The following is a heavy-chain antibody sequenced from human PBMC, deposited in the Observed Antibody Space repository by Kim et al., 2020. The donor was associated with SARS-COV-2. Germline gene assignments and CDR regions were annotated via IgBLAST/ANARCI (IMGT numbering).Heavy chain of an antibody. Sequence: ASVKVSCKTSGYAFVTCYIHWVRQAPGQGLEWMVLTHPSRRRTNFAQNFQGRVIMITDTSMTTVYMDLTRLRSEDTAVYYCAREPEGTGNLDNWGQGTLV. D-gene: IGHD1-1*01. CDR3: AREPEGTGNLDN. CDR1: GYAFVTCY. V-gene: IGHV1-46*01. CDR2: THPSRRRT. J-gene: IGHJ4*02.